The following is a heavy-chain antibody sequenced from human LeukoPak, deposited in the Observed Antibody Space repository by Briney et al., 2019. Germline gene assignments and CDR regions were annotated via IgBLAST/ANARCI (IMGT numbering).Heavy chain of an antibody. CDR3: STDNLDYDYVWGTYREVNYFDY. J-gene: IGHJ4*02. CDR1: GFIFSTAW. Sequence: GGSLRLSCAGSGFIFSTAWMSWVRQAPGKGLDWVGRIKSKTDGGTTDYAAPVKGRFTISRDDSKNTAYLQMNNPKNEDTGVYYCSTDNLDYDYVWGTYREVNYFDYWGQGTLVTVSS. D-gene: IGHD3-16*02. V-gene: IGHV3-15*01. CDR2: IKSKTDGGTT.